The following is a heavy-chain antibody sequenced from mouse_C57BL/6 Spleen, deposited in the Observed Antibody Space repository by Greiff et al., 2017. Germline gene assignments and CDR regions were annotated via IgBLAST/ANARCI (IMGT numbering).Heavy chain of an antibody. CDR2: IDPSDSYT. V-gene: IGHV1-69*01. J-gene: IGHJ4*01. D-gene: IGHD2-1*01. Sequence: QVQLQQPGAELVRPGSSVKLSCKASGYTFTSYWMHWVKQRPGQGLEWIGEIDPSDSYTNYNQKFKGKSTLTVDKSSSTAYMQLSSLTSEDSAVYYCARGSYGNPYYAMDYWGQGTSVTVSS. CDR3: ARGSYGNPYYAMDY. CDR1: GYTFTSYW.